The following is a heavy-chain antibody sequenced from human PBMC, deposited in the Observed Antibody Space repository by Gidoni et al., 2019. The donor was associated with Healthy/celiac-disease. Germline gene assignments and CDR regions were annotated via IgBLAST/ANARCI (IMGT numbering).Heavy chain of an antibody. CDR3: ARDRLVYGSGSYYTDY. D-gene: IGHD3-10*01. CDR1: GGPVSSGSYY. J-gene: IGHJ4*02. CDR2: IYYSGST. Sequence: QVQLQESGPGLVKPSETLSLTCTVSGGPVSSGSYYWSWIRQPPGKGLEWIGYIYYSGSTNYNPSLKSRVTISVDTSKNQFSLKLSSVTAADTAVYYCARDRLVYGSGSYYTDYWGQGTLVTVSS. V-gene: IGHV4-61*01.